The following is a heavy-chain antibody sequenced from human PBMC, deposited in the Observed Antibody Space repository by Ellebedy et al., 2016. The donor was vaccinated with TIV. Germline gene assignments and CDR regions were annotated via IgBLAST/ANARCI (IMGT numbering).Heavy chain of an antibody. CDR3: VKQYYYGAGSHSGGFDI. D-gene: IGHD3-10*01. Sequence: GGSLRLXXAASGFTFGDYAMHWVRQVPGKGLEWVSGISWNNGRIDYADSVKGRFTVSRDNARNSLYLQMDSLRAEDTDLYYCVKQYYYGAGSHSGGFDIWGQGTMVTVSS. V-gene: IGHV3-9*01. J-gene: IGHJ3*02. CDR1: GFTFGDYA. CDR2: ISWNNGRI.